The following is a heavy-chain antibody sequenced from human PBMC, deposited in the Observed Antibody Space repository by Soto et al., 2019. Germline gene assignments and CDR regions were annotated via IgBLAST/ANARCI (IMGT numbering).Heavy chain of an antibody. Sequence: VGSLRLSCAASGFAFSTFAMSWVRQAPGKGLEWVSSLSGGGNRPYYAASVKGRITISRDNPKNTLYLQMNSLRAEDTAVYYCAKQAGYSSDPFDYWGQRTVVTVSS. J-gene: IGHJ4*02. V-gene: IGHV3-23*01. CDR3: AKQAGYSSDPFDY. D-gene: IGHD6-19*01. CDR2: LSGGGNRP. CDR1: GFAFSTFA.